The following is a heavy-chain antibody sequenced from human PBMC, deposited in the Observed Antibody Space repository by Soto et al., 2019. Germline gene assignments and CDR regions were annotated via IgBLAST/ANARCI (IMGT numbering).Heavy chain of an antibody. V-gene: IGHV4-31*03. CDR3: ARVGILEWLLSHYYYYMDV. CDR2: IYYSGST. J-gene: IGHJ6*03. CDR1: GGSIRSGGDY. D-gene: IGHD3-3*01. Sequence: SETLSLTCSVSGGSIRSGGDYWSWIRQHPGKGLEWIGYIYYSGSTYYNPSLKSRVTISVDTSKNQFSLKLSSVTAADTAVYYCARVGILEWLLSHYYYYMDVWGKGTTVTVSS.